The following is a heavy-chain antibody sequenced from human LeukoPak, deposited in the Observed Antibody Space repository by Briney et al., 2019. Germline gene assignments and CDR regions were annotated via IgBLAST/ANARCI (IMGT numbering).Heavy chain of an antibody. D-gene: IGHD3-10*01. V-gene: IGHV4-34*01. CDR3: ARTAHPRMVREVIDY. Sequence: SETLSLTCAVYGGSFSGYYWSWIRQPPGKGLEWIGEINHSGSTNYNPSLKSRVTISVDTSKNQFSLKLSSVTAADTSVYYCARTAHPRMVREVIDYWGQGTLVTVSS. J-gene: IGHJ4*02. CDR1: GGSFSGYY. CDR2: INHSGST.